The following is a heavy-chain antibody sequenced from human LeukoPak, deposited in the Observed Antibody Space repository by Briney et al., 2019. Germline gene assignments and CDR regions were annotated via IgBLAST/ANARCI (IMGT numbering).Heavy chain of an antibody. CDR2: IYYSGST. D-gene: IGHD2-2*01. CDR1: GGSISSYY. J-gene: IGHJ5*02. CDR3: AEGPAAISGWFDP. V-gene: IGHV4-59*01. Sequence: PSETLSLTCTVSGGSISSYYWSRIRQPPGKGLEWIGYIYYSGSTNYNPSLKSRVTISVDTSKNQFSLKLSSVTAADTAVYYCAEGPAAISGWFDPWGQGTLVTVSS.